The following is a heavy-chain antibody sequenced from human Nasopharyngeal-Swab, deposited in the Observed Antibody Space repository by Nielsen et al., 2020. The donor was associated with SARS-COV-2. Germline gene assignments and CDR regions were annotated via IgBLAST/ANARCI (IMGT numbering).Heavy chain of an antibody. J-gene: IGHJ6*03. V-gene: IGHV3-9*01. CDR1: GFRFDDYT. CDR3: AKTMVRGDFYYFLDV. D-gene: IGHD3-10*01. Sequence: GGSLRLSCVASGFRFDDYTMHWVRQAPEKGLEWVSGISWKSGNMGYADSVKGRFTISRDNAKNSVYLQMNSLRPEDTALYYCAKTMVRGDFYYFLDVWGKGTTVTVSS. CDR2: ISWKSGNM.